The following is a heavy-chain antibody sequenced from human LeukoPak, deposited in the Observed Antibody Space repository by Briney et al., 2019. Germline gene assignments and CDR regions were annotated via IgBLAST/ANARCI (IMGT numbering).Heavy chain of an antibody. J-gene: IGHJ4*02. CDR3: ATVNSGSYSFDY. D-gene: IGHD1-26*01. V-gene: IGHV1-8*01. CDR2: MNPNSGNT. CDR1: GYTFTSYD. Sequence: ASVKVSCKASGYTFTSYDINWVRQATGQGLEWMGWMNPNSGNTGYAQKFQGRVTMTRNTSISTAYMELSSLRSEDTAVYYCATVNSGSYSFDYWGQGTLVTVSS.